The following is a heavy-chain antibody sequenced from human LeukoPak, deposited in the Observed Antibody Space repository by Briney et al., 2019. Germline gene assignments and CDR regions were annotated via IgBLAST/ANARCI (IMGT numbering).Heavy chain of an antibody. CDR2: ISSSSSYI. J-gene: IGHJ4*02. Sequence: GGSLRLSCAASGFTFSSYSVTWVRQAPGKGLEWVSSISSSSSYIYYADSVKGRFTISRDNAKNSLYLQMNSLRAEDTAVYYCAREGSIGFQDYWGQGTLVTVSS. D-gene: IGHD6-6*01. V-gene: IGHV3-21*01. CDR3: AREGSIGFQDY. CDR1: GFTFSSYS.